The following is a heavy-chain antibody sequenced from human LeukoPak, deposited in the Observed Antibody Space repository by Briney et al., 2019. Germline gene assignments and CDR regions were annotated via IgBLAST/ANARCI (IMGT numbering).Heavy chain of an antibody. D-gene: IGHD3-10*01. Sequence: SETLSLTCSVSGGSISSGFYYWGWIRQHPGKGLEWIGYIYYSGSTYYNPSLRSRVSISGDTTKNQFSLKLTSVTAADTAVYYCARDWLGETTEADAFDIWGQGTMVTVS. J-gene: IGHJ3*02. CDR1: GGSISSGFYY. V-gene: IGHV4-31*03. CDR2: IYYSGST. CDR3: ARDWLGETTEADAFDI.